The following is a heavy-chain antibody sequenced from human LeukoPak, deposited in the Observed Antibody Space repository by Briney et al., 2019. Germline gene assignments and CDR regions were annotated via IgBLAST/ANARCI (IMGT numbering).Heavy chain of an antibody. V-gene: IGHV3-33*01. CDR1: GFTFSSYG. J-gene: IGHJ4*02. CDR3: ARDFWNRRFDY. Sequence: PGGSLRLSCAASGFTFSSYGMHWGRQAPGKGLEWVAVIWYDGSNKYYADSVKGRFTISRDNSKNTLYLQMNSLRAEDTAVYYCARDFWNRRFDYWGQGTLVTVSS. CDR2: IWYDGSNK. D-gene: IGHD3-3*01.